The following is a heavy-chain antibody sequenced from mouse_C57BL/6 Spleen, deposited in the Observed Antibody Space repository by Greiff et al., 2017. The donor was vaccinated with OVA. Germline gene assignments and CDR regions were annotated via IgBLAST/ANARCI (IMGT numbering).Heavy chain of an antibody. CDR2: ISSGGSYT. J-gene: IGHJ2*01. V-gene: IGHV5-6*01. CDR1: GFTFSSYG. CDR3: ARQGTSPYFDC. Sequence: EVHLVESGGDLVKPGGSLKLSCAASGFTFSSYGMSWVRQTPDKRLEWVATISSGGSYTYYPDSVKGRFTISRDNAKNTLYLQMSSLKSEDTAMYYCARQGTSPYFDCWGQGTTLTVSS.